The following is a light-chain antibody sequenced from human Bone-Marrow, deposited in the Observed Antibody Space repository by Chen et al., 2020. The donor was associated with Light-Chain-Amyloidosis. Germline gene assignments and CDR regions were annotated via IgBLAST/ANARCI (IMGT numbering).Light chain of an antibody. V-gene: IGLV3-25*03. J-gene: IGLJ2*01. CDR3: QSADSSGTYEVI. CDR1: DLPTKY. CDR2: RDT. Sequence: ITCSGDDLPTKYAYWYQQKPGQAAVLVIHRDTERPSGISERFSGSSSGTTATLTISGVQAVDEADYHCQSADSSGTYEVIFGGGTKLTV.